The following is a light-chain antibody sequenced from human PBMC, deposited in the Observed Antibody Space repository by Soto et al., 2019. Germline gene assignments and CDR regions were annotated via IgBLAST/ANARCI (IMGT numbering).Light chain of an antibody. CDR2: DAS. Sequence: DIQMTQAPSSLSASVGERGTITCQASHDISNYLNWYEQKPGKAPKLLIYDASNLETGVPSRFSGSGSGTDFTFTISSLQPEDIATYYCQQYDNLPITFGQGTRLEIK. CDR1: HDISNY. J-gene: IGKJ5*01. CDR3: QQYDNLPIT. V-gene: IGKV1-33*01.